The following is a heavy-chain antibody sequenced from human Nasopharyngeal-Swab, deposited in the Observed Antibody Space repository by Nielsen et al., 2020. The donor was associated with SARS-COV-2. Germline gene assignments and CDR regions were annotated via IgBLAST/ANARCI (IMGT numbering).Heavy chain of an antibody. V-gene: IGHV3-23*01. CDR1: GYSFRTYG. D-gene: IGHD2/OR15-2a*01. J-gene: IGHJ4*02. CDR3: AKDLRGPYFF. CDR2: ISGSGDISGSGGST. Sequence: GGSLRLSCVASGYSFRTYGMSWVRQAPGKGLEWVAAISGSGDISGSGGSTYYADSVKGRFTISRDNSKNTLSLQMNGLGAEDTALYYCAKDLRGPYFFWGQGTLVTVSS.